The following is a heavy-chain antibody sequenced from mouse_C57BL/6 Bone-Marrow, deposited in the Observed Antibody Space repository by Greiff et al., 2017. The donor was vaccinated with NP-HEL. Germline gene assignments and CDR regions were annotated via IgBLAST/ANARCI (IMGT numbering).Heavy chain of an antibody. CDR3: TRVPPWYFDV. CDR1: GFTFSSYA. Sequence: EVKLVESGAGLVKPGGSLKLSCAASGFTFSSYAMSWVRQTPEKRLEWVAYISSGGDYIYYADTVKGRFTISRDNARNTLYLEMSSLKSDDTAMYYCTRVPPWYFDVWGTGTTVTVSS. CDR2: ISSGGDYI. J-gene: IGHJ1*03. V-gene: IGHV5-9-1*02.